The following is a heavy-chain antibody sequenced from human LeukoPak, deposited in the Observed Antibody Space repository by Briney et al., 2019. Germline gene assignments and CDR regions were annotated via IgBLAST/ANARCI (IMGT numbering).Heavy chain of an antibody. CDR2: INTNTGNP. J-gene: IGHJ4*02. D-gene: IGHD6-13*01. V-gene: IGHV7-4-1*02. CDR3: AKIGYSSSWTPLGY. Sequence: GASVKVSCKASGYTFTSYAMNWVRQAPGQGLEWMRWINTNTGNPTYAQGFTGRFVFSLDTSVSTAYLQISSLKAEDTAVYYCAKIGYSSSWTPLGYWGQGTLVTVSS. CDR1: GYTFTSYA.